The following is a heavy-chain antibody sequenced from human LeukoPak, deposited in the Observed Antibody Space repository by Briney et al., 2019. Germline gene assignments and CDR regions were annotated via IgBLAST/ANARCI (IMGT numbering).Heavy chain of an antibody. CDR2: IYYSGSS. CDR1: GGSISSGDYY. J-gene: IGHJ5*02. CDR3: ARLYDSSGYTNWLDP. V-gene: IGHV4-61*08. Sequence: SETLSLTCAVSGGSISSGDYYWSWIRQPPGKGLEWIGYIYYSGSSKYNPSLKSRVTISVDTSKNQFSLKLSSVTAADTAVYYCARLYDSSGYTNWLDPWGQGTLVTVSS. D-gene: IGHD3-22*01.